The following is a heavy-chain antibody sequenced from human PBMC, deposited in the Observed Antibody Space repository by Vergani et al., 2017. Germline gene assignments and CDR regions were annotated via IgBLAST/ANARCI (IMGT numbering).Heavy chain of an antibody. CDR3: ATSVADFHFDD. V-gene: IGHV4-59*08. D-gene: IGHD6-19*01. CDR2: IYYSGST. Sequence: QVQLQESGPGLVKPSETLSLTCTVPGGSISSYYWGWIRQPPGKGLEWIGYIYYSGSTNYNPALKSRVTISVDTSKNQFSLKLSSVTAADTAVYYCATSVADFHFDDWGQGTLVTVSS. CDR1: GGSISSYY. J-gene: IGHJ4*02.